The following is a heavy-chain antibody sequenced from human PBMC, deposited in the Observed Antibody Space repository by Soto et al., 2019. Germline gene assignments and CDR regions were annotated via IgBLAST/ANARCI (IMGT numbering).Heavy chain of an antibody. CDR1: GGSISNHY. Sequence: SETLSLTCTVSGGSISNHYWSWIRQPPGKGLEWIGYIYYNGNTNYNPSLKSRVTMSVDTSKIQISLKLSSVTAADTAVYYCTRANWDSEYLXQGTLVTVSS. V-gene: IGHV4-59*11. J-gene: IGHJ4*02. CDR3: TRANWDSEY. CDR2: IYYNGNT. D-gene: IGHD7-27*01.